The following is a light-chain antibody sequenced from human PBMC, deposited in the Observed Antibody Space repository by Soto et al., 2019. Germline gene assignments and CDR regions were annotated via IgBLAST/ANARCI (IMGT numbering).Light chain of an antibody. J-gene: IGKJ1*01. CDR3: QQYSSLWT. CDR1: QSVSNKY. V-gene: IGKV3-20*01. CDR2: GAS. Sequence: EIVLTQSPGTLSLSPGERATLSCRTSQSVSNKYLAWYQQKPGQAPRLLIYGASSRATGIPDRFSGSGSGTDFTLSISRLEPEDFAVYYCQQYSSLWTFGQGTKVEIK.